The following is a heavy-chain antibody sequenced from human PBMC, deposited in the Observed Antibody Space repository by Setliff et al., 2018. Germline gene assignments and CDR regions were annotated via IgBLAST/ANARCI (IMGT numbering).Heavy chain of an antibody. D-gene: IGHD2-8*01. Sequence: ASVKVSCKSSGFTFTDYGITWVRQVPGQGLEWMGWINNYNFNTQYAQKLQGRITMTTDTSTSTAYMELRSLTSDDTAVYCSRLVRYCTTTTCQRASGAEFWGQGTLVTV. CDR1: GFTFTDYG. CDR2: INNYNFNT. J-gene: IGHJ4*02. CDR3: RLVRYCTTTTCQRASGAEF. V-gene: IGHV1-18*01.